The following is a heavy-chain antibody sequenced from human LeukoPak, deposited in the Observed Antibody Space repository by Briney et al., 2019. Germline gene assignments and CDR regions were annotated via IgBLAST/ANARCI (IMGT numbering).Heavy chain of an antibody. Sequence: PGGSLRLSCSASGFSFSSYTMTWVRQAPGKGLEWVSYISSSGSTIYYADSVKGRFTISRDNAKNSLYLQMNSLRAEDTAVYYCAELGITMIGGVWGKGTTVTISS. CDR1: GFSFSSYT. CDR2: ISSSGSTI. V-gene: IGHV3-48*03. J-gene: IGHJ6*04. CDR3: AELGITMIGGV. D-gene: IGHD3-10*02.